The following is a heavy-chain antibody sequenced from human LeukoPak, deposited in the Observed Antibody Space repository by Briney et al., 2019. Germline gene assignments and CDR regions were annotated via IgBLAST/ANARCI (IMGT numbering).Heavy chain of an antibody. J-gene: IGHJ6*02. CDR3: ARDLSSGSYGALYYGMDV. V-gene: IGHV4-39*07. CDR1: GGSISSSSYY. Sequence: SETLSLTCTVSGGSISSSSYYWGWIRQPPGKGLEWIGSIYYSGSTYYNPSLKSRVTISVDTSKNQFSLKLSSVTAADTAVYYCARDLSSGSYGALYYGMDVWGQGTTVTVSS. D-gene: IGHD1-26*01. CDR2: IYYSGST.